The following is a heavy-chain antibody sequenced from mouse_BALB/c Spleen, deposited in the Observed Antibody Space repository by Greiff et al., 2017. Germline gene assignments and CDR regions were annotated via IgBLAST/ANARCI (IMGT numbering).Heavy chain of an antibody. V-gene: IGHV1-87*01. CDR1: GYTFTSYW. CDR2: IYPGDGDT. J-gene: IGHJ3*01. Sequence: VMLVESGAELARPGASVKLSCKASGYTFTSYWMQWVKQRPGQGLEWIGAIYPGDGDTRYTQKFKGKATLTADKSSSTAYMQLSSLASEDSAVYYCARRGFAYWGQGTLVTVSA. CDR3: ARRGFAY.